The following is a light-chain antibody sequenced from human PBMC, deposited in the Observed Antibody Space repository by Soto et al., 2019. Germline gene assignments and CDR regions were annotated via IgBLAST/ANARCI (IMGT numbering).Light chain of an antibody. J-gene: IGKJ4*01. Sequence: AIQMTQSPSSLSASVGDRVTITCRASQAIGNDLGWYQQKPGKAPKLLIYAASILQGGVPPRFSGSGSGTDFTLTVSSLQPEDFATYYCLHDYDYPLTFGGGTKVEIK. V-gene: IGKV1-6*01. CDR2: AAS. CDR3: LHDYDYPLT. CDR1: QAIGND.